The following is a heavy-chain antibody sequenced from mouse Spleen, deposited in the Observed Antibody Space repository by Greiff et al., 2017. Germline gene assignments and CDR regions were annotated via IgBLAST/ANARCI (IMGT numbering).Heavy chain of an antibody. J-gene: IGHJ2*01. Sequence: QVQLKQSGPELVKPGASVKISCKASGYAFSSSWMHWVKQRPGQGLEWIGYINPSSGYTKYNQKFKDKATLTADKSSSTAYMQLSSLTYEDSAVYYCARSPSFDYWGQGTTLTVSS. CDR2: INPSSGYT. CDR1: GYAFSSSW. V-gene: IGHV1-7*01. CDR3: ARSPSFDY.